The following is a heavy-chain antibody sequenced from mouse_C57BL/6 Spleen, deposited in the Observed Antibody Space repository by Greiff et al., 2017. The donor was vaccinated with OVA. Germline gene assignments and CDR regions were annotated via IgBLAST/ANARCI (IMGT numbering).Heavy chain of an antibody. Sequence: EVQLVESGAGLVKPGGSLKLSCAASGFTFTDYGMHWVRQAPGKGLEWVAYISRGSSTIYYADTVKGRFTISRDTATNTLFMQLTSLRSEDTAMDYCARPEITTVEEPGFAYWGQGTLVTVSA. CDR1: GFTFTDYG. CDR2: ISRGSSTI. D-gene: IGHD1-1*01. J-gene: IGHJ3*01. CDR3: ARPEITTVEEPGFAY. V-gene: IGHV5-17*01.